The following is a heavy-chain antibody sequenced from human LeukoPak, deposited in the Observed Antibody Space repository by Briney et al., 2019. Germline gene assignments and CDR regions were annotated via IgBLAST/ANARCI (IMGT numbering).Heavy chain of an antibody. V-gene: IGHV5-51*01. CDR2: IYPGDSDT. Sequence: HGESLKISCKGSGSSFANYWIAWVRQRPGKGLEWMGIIYPGDSDTRYSPSFQGQVTISADKSISTAYLQWSSLKASDTAMYYCARHGRGEQREYWYWGQGTLVTVSS. D-gene: IGHD2/OR15-2a*01. CDR1: GSSFANYW. J-gene: IGHJ4*02. CDR3: ARHGRGEQREYWY.